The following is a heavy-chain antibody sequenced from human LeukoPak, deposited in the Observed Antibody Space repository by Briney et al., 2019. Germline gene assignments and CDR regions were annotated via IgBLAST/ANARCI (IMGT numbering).Heavy chain of an antibody. CDR2: ISGSGGST. D-gene: IGHD3-10*01. Sequence: PGGSLRLSCAASGFTFSSYAMSWVRQAPGKGLEWVSAISGSGGSTYYADSVKGRFTISRDNSKNTLYLQMNSLRAEDTAVYYCAKVIWSQVPYYYYYYMDVWGKGTTVTVSS. J-gene: IGHJ6*03. CDR1: GFTFSSYA. V-gene: IGHV3-23*01. CDR3: AKVIWSQVPYYYYYYMDV.